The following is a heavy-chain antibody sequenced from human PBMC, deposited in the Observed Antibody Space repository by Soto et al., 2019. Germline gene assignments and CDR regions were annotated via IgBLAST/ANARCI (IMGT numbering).Heavy chain of an antibody. CDR2: IYHSGST. CDR1: GGSISSGGYS. V-gene: IGHV4-30-2*01. J-gene: IGHJ4*02. D-gene: IGHD4-4*01. Sequence: QLQLQESGSGLVKPSQTLSLTCAVSGGSISSGGYSWSWIRQPPGKGLEWIGYIYHSGSTYYNPSLKSRITITIDRSKNQLSLKLSSVTAADTAVYYCARGMTTVTTLDYWGQGTLVTVSS. CDR3: ARGMTTVTTLDY.